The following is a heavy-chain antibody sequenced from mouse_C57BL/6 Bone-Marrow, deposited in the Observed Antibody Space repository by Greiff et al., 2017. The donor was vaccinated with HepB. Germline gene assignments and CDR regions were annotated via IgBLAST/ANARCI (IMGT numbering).Heavy chain of an antibody. D-gene: IGHD1-1*02. CDR3: VRGRWYY. CDR2: INPNIGGT. CDR1: GYTFTDYT. V-gene: IGHV1-18*01. J-gene: IGHJ3*01. Sequence: VQLQQSGPELVKPGASVRISCKTSGYTFTDYTIHWVKQSHGKTLEWIGRINPNIGGTNSNQKFEGKATLTLDMSSSTAYMELRSLTSEDSAVYYCVRGRWYYWGQGTLVTFSA.